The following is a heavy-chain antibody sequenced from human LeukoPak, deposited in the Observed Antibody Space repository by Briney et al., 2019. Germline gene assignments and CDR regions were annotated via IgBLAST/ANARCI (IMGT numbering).Heavy chain of an antibody. D-gene: IGHD1-26*01. CDR2: ISGGGGST. V-gene: IGHV3-23*01. Sequence: GGSLRLSYAASGFTFTSYSMNWVRQAPGKGLEWVSTISGGGGSTYYADSVKGRFTISRDNSKNTLYLQVNSLRAEDTAVYYCAKGGKWDVTPFDYWGQGTLVTVSS. CDR1: GFTFTSYS. J-gene: IGHJ4*02. CDR3: AKGGKWDVTPFDY.